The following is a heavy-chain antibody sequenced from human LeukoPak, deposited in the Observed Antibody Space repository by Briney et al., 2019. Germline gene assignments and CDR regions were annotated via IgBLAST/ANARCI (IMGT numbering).Heavy chain of an antibody. D-gene: IGHD4-17*01. CDR1: GCTFSGSA. CDR2: IRSKANSYST. Sequence: PGGSLKLSCAASGCTFSGSAMHWVRQASGKGLEWVGRIRSKANSYSTAYAAPVKGRFTISRDDSKNTAYLQMNSLKTEDTAVYYCTTRGMTTVTARDYWGQGTLVTVSS. V-gene: IGHV3-73*01. CDR3: TTRGMTTVTARDY. J-gene: IGHJ4*02.